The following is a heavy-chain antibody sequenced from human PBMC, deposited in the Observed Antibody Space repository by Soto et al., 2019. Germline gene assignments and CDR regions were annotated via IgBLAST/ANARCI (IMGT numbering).Heavy chain of an antibody. D-gene: IGHD3-9*01. CDR2: IYWDDDK. Sequence: QITLKASGPTLVKPTQTLTLTCTFSAFSLSTSEVGVGWIRQPPGKALEWLALIYWDDDKRYSPSLKNRLTIAKDTSKNQVVLTMTNIDPMDTATYYCAHRFDWYYFDYWGQGTLVTVSS. V-gene: IGHV2-5*02. CDR3: AHRFDWYYFDY. CDR1: AFSLSTSEVG. J-gene: IGHJ4*02.